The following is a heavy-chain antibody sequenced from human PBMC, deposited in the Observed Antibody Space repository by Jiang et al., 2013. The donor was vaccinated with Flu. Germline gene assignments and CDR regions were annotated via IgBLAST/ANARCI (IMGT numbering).Heavy chain of an antibody. CDR3: AKDLRKFGGVIGLRFDY. D-gene: IGHD3-16*01. CDR1: GFTFSSYA. V-gene: IGHV3-23*04. J-gene: IGHJ4*02. CDR2: ISGSGGST. Sequence: QLVESGGGLVQPGGSLRLSCAASGFTFSSYAMSWVRQAPGKGLEWVSAISGSGGSTYYADSVKGRFTISRDNSKNTLYLQMNSLRAEDTAVYYCAKDLRKFGGVIGLRFDYWGQGTLVTVSS.